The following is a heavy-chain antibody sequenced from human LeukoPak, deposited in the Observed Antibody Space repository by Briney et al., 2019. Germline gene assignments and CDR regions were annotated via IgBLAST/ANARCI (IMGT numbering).Heavy chain of an antibody. Sequence: GGSLRLSCAASGFTFSSYSMNWVRQAPGKGLEWVSSIGSSSSYIYYADSVKGRFTISRDNSKNTLYLQMNGLRAEDTAVYYCAKSPHQYGSGSYQNWFDPWGQGTLVTVSS. CDR2: IGSSSSYI. CDR3: AKSPHQYGSGSYQNWFDP. V-gene: IGHV3-21*04. J-gene: IGHJ5*02. CDR1: GFTFSSYS. D-gene: IGHD3-10*01.